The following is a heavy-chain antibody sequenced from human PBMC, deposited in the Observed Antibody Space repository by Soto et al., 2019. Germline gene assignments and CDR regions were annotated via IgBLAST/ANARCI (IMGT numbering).Heavy chain of an antibody. V-gene: IGHV1-18*04. J-gene: IGHJ4*02. Sequence: ASVKVSCKASGYTFTSYGISWVRQAPGQGLEWMGWISAYNGNTNYAQKLQGRVTMTTDTSTSTAYMELRSPRSDDTAVYYCASSYSGSYQLYYFDYWGQGTLVTVSS. CDR1: GYTFTSYG. CDR2: ISAYNGNT. D-gene: IGHD1-26*01. CDR3: ASSYSGSYQLYYFDY.